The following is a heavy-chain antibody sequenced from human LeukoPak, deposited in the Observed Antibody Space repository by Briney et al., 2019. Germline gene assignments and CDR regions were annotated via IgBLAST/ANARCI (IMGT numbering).Heavy chain of an antibody. CDR3: ARSAAAGFSYYSYYLDV. V-gene: IGHV3-74*01. CDR1: GFTFSSYW. D-gene: IGHD6-13*01. Sequence: GGSPRLSCAASGFTFSSYWIHWVRQAPGKGLVWVSRINSDGSSTTYADSVKGRFTISRDNAKNTLYLQMNSLRAEDTAVYYCARSAAAGFSYYSYYLDVWGKGTTVTIFS. J-gene: IGHJ6*03. CDR2: INSDGSST.